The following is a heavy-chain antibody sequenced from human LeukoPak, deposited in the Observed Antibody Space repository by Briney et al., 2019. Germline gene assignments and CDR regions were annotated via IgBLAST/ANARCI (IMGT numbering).Heavy chain of an antibody. D-gene: IGHD2-8*01. V-gene: IGHV3-64*04. J-gene: IGHJ4*02. Sequence: GGSLRLSCSASGFTFSTFPMHWVRQAPGKGLEYFSAISRNGDTTYYADSVKGRFTISRDNAKNSLYLQMYSLRVEDTAVYYCAREGSIVPHQDLDYWGQGTLVTVSS. CDR3: AREGSIVPHQDLDY. CDR1: GFTFSTFP. CDR2: ISRNGDTT.